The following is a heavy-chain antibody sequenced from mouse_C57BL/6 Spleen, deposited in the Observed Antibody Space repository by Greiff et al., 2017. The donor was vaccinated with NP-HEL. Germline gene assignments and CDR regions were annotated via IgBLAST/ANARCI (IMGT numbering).Heavy chain of an antibody. D-gene: IGHD3-3*01. J-gene: IGHJ2*01. V-gene: IGHV1-64*01. CDR2: IQSNSGST. CDR1: GYTFTSYW. CDR3: ARSGLGLIFDY. Sequence: VQLQQSGAELVKPGASVKLSCKASGYTFTSYWMHWVKQRPGQGLAWIGMIQSNSGSTNYNEKFKSKDTLTVDKSASTAYIQLSSLTSEDSAVYYCARSGLGLIFDYWGQGTTLTVSS.